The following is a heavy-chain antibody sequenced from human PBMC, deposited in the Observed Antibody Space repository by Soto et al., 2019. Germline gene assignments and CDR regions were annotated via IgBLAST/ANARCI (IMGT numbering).Heavy chain of an antibody. J-gene: IGHJ6*03. CDR1: GYTFTSYA. Sequence: EASVKVSCKASGYTFTSYAMHWVRQAPGQRLEWMGWINAGNGNTKYSQKFQGRVTITRDTSASTAYMELSSLRSEDTAVYYCALNILTGYFRGSYYMDVWGKGTTVTVSS. D-gene: IGHD3-9*01. V-gene: IGHV1-3*01. CDR2: INAGNGNT. CDR3: ALNILTGYFRGSYYMDV.